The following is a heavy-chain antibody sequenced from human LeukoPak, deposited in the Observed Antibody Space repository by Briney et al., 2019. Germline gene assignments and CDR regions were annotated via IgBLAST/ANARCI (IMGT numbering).Heavy chain of an antibody. V-gene: IGHV3-30*18. D-gene: IGHD2-2*01. Sequence: PGRSLTLSCAASGFTFSNYAIHWVRQAPGRGLEWVAAISYDGNSQHYGAPVKGRFTISRDNSKNTVYLQINTLRTDDAAIYYCAKPYPTLTSSAGLDHWAQGTLVTVSS. CDR2: ISYDGNSQ. CDR3: AKPYPTLTSSAGLDH. J-gene: IGHJ4*02. CDR1: GFTFSNYA.